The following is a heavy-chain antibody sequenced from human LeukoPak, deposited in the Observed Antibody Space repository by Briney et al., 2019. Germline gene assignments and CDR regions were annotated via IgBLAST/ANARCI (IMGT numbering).Heavy chain of an antibody. V-gene: IGHV4-38-2*01. D-gene: IGHD6-13*01. CDR2: IYHSGST. Sequence: SETLSLTCAVSGYSISSGYYWGWIRQPPGKGLEWIGSIYHSGSTYYNPSLKSRVTISVDTSKNQFSLKLSSVTAADTAVYYCARGFPSSSWYYGAFDIWGQGTMVTVSS. CDR3: ARGFPSSSWYYGAFDI. CDR1: GYSISSGYY. J-gene: IGHJ3*02.